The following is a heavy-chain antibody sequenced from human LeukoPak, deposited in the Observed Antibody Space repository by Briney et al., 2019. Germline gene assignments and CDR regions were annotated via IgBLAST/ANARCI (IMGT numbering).Heavy chain of an antibody. CDR2: ISSSSSYI. D-gene: IGHD3-3*01. CDR1: GFTFSSYG. CDR3: ARVSPLRFLEWLPPRGYFDY. V-gene: IGHV3-21*01. J-gene: IGHJ4*02. Sequence: GGSLRLSCAASGFTFSSYGMHWVRQAPGKGLEWVSSISSSSSYIYYADSVKGRFTISRDNAKNSLYLQMNSLRAEDTAVYYCARVSPLRFLEWLPPRGYFDYWGQGTLVTVSS.